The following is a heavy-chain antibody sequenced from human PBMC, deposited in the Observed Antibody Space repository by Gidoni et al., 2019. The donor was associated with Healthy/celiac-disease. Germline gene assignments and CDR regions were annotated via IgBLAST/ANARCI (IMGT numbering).Heavy chain of an antibody. V-gene: IGHV1-69*04. CDR3: ARLEPVGARDYYYYGMDV. Sequence: QVQLVQSGAEVKKPGSSVKVSCKASGGTFSSSAISWVRQAPGQGLEWMGRIIPSLGIANYAQKFQGRVTITAEKSTSTAYMELSSLRSEDTAVYYCARLEPVGARDYYYYGMDVWGQGTTVTVSS. J-gene: IGHJ6*02. CDR1: GGTFSSSA. D-gene: IGHD6-6*01. CDR2: IIPSLGIA.